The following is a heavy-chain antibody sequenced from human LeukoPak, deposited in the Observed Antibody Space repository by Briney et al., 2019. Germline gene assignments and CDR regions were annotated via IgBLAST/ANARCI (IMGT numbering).Heavy chain of an antibody. J-gene: IGHJ6*02. Sequence: PGGSLRLSCAASGFTFSSYAMSWVRQAPGKGLEWVSAISGSGGSTYYAGSVKGRFTISRDNSKNTLYLQMNSLRAEDTAVYYCAKGNYDFWSGYYKNYGMDVWGQGTTVTVSS. CDR2: ISGSGGST. V-gene: IGHV3-23*01. D-gene: IGHD3-3*01. CDR3: AKGNYDFWSGYYKNYGMDV. CDR1: GFTFSSYA.